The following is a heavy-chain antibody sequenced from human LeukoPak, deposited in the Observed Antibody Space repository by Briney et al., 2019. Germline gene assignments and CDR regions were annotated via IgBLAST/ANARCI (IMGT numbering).Heavy chain of an antibody. CDR1: GFTFSSYW. V-gene: IGHV3-7*01. CDR2: IKQDGSEK. Sequence: GGSLRLSCAASGFTFSSYWMSWVRQAPGKGLEWVANIKQDGSEKYYVDSVKGRFTISRDNAKNSLYLQMNSLRAEDTAVYYCARDLPEVVAATGYYYYMDVWGKGTTVTVSS. J-gene: IGHJ6*03. D-gene: IGHD2-15*01. CDR3: ARDLPEVVAATGYYYYMDV.